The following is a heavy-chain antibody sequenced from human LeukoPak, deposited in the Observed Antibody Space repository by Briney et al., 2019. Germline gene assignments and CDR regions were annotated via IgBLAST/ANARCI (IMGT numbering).Heavy chain of an antibody. CDR3: ARVSSSWYQDWYFDL. Sequence: PSETLSLTCTVSGGSISSYYWSWIRQPAGKGLEWIGHIETSGNTNYKPSLKSRVTMSVDTSKNQFSLKLSSVTAADTAVYYCARVSSSWYQDWYFDLWGRGTLVTVSS. CDR2: IETSGNT. CDR1: GGSISSYY. D-gene: IGHD6-13*01. V-gene: IGHV4-4*07. J-gene: IGHJ2*01.